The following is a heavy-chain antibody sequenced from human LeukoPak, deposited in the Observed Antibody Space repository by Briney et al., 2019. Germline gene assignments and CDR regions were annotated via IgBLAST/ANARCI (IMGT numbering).Heavy chain of an antibody. V-gene: IGHV5-51*01. J-gene: IGHJ1*01. Sequence: GESLKISCKGSGYSFTSCWIGWVRQMPGKGLEWMGFIYPGDSDTRYSPSFQGQVTISADKSTNTAYLQCGSLKASDTAMYYCARRGYCSSGSCEYFHFWGQGTLVTVSS. CDR3: ARRGYCSSGSCEYFHF. CDR1: GYSFTSCW. CDR2: IYPGDSDT. D-gene: IGHD2-15*01.